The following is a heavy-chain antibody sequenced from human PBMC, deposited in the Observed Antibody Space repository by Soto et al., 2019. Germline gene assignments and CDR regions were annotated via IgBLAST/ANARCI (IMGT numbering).Heavy chain of an antibody. J-gene: IGHJ4*02. D-gene: IGHD5-18*01. CDR2: IYYSGST. V-gene: IGHV4-31*03. Sequence: TLCLTCTVSGGSISSGGYYWSWIRQHPGKGLEWIGYIYYSGSTYYNPSLKSRVTISVDTSKNQFSLKLSSVTAADTAVYYCAREQDTAMTEWGQGNLVTVSS. CDR1: GGSISSGGYY. CDR3: AREQDTAMTE.